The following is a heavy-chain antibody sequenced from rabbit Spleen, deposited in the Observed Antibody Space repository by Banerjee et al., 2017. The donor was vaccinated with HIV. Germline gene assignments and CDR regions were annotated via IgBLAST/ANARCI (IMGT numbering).Heavy chain of an antibody. J-gene: IGHJ4*01. CDR3: VREVAAKFNL. D-gene: IGHD4-1*01. CDR1: GFDFSTYG. Sequence: QSLEESGGDLVKPGGSLQVSCKASGFDFSTYGVSWVRQGPGKGLEWIGYIDPIFGSTYYASWVNGRFSISRENNRNTLYLQLNSLTAADTATYFCVREVAAKFNLWGPGTLVTVS. CDR2: IDPIFGST. V-gene: IGHV1S7*01.